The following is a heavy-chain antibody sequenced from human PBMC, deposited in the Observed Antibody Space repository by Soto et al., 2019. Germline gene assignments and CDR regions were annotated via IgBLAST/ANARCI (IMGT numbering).Heavy chain of an antibody. CDR3: ARLIEAAGIFTYYYYYYGMDV. J-gene: IGHJ6*02. V-gene: IGHV1-18*04. Sequence: ASVKFSCKASGYTFTSYGISWVRQAPGQGLEWMGWISAYNGNTNYAQKLQGRVTMTTDTSTSTAYMELRSLRSDDTAVYYCARLIEAAGIFTYYYYYYGMDVWGQGTTVTVSS. CDR2: ISAYNGNT. CDR1: GYTFTSYG. D-gene: IGHD6-13*01.